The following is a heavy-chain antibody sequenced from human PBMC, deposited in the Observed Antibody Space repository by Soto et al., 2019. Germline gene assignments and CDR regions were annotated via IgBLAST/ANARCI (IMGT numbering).Heavy chain of an antibody. D-gene: IGHD3-9*01. J-gene: IGHJ4*01. Sequence: GGPMRFSRGVSGFPFLDYYMAWFRQAPGNGLEWVGRIRKKINSYTTEYAASVKGRFTISRDDSKKLLYLQMNSLKTEDTAVYYCARGPDSLTAYYGPFEYWG. CDR2: IRKKINSYTT. CDR1: GFPFLDYY. V-gene: IGHV3-72*01. CDR3: ARGPDSLTAYYGPFEY.